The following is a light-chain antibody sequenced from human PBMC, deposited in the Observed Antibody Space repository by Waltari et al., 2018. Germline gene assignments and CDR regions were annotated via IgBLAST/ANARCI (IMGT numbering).Light chain of an antibody. CDR2: AAS. Sequence: EIVLTQSPGTLSVSPGERATLPCRASENISKYLTWYPPKPGQAPRLLIYAASTRATGIPDRFSGSGFVTDFSLTISSLEPEDFAVYYCQHYVRLPVTFGQGTKVEIK. J-gene: IGKJ1*01. CDR3: QHYVRLPVT. V-gene: IGKV3-20*01. CDR1: ENISKY.